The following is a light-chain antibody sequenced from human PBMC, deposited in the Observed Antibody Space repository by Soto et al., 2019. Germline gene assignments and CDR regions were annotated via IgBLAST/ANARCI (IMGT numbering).Light chain of an antibody. CDR1: QGIGDT. V-gene: IGKV3-15*01. CDR2: DTS. CDR3: QPYNNWPLT. J-gene: IGKJ4*01. Sequence: IVMRPSPAPLSVSPGEGAPLSCRASQGIGDTLAWYQHKPGQTPRLLIYDTSTRATGVPTRFSGSRSGAEFTLTINSLQSEDFAVYYCQPYNNWPLTFGGGTKVDIK.